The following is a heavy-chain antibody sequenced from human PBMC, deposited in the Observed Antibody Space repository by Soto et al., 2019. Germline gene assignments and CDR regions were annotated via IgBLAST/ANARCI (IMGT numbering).Heavy chain of an antibody. V-gene: IGHV3-53*01. J-gene: IGHJ3*02. D-gene: IGHD3-22*01. CDR3: ARDPCNYYDSSGYCLDAFDI. Sequence: LRLSCAASGFTVSSNYMSWVRQAPGKGLEWVSVIYSGGSTYYADSVKGRFTISRDNSKNTLYLQMNSLRAEDTAVYYCARDPCNYYDSSGYCLDAFDIWGQGTMVTV. CDR2: IYSGGST. CDR1: GFTVSSNY.